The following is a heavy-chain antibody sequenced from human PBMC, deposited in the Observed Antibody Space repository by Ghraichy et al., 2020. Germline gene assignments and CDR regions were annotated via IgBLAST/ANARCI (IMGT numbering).Heavy chain of an antibody. CDR2: ISWNSGCI. Sequence: SLNISCEASGFTFDDYAMHCVRQAPGKGLEWVSGISWNSGCIDYADSVKGRFTISRDNAKNSLYLQMNSLRAEDTALYYCAKGVYGMDVWGQGTTVTVSS. CDR1: GFTFDDYA. V-gene: IGHV3-9*01. J-gene: IGHJ6*02. CDR3: AKGVYGMDV.